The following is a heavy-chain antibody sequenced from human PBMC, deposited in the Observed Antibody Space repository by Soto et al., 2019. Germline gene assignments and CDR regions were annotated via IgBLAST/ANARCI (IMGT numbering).Heavy chain of an antibody. J-gene: IGHJ4*02. D-gene: IGHD5-12*01. CDR2: IYSGGST. CDR1: GFTVSSNY. V-gene: IGHV3-66*01. Sequence: PGGSLRLSCAASGFTVSSNYMSWVRQAPGKGLEWVSVIYSGGSTYYADSVKGRFTISRDNSKNTLYLQMNSLRAEDTAVYYCARVREWLQLFYFDYWGQGTXVTVSS. CDR3: ARVREWLQLFYFDY.